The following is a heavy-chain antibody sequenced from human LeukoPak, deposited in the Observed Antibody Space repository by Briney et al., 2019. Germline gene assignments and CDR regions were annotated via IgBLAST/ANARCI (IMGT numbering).Heavy chain of an antibody. Sequence: GGSLRLSCAASGFTVSNNYMGWVRQAPGKGLEWVSVLYSGGNTYYADSVKGRFFISRDNSKNTLYLQMNSLRAEDKAVYYCATSPATGNIYFDLWGRGTLVTVSS. D-gene: IGHD1-1*01. CDR2: LYSGGNT. CDR3: ATSPATGNIYFDL. V-gene: IGHV3-66*01. CDR1: GFTVSNNY. J-gene: IGHJ2*01.